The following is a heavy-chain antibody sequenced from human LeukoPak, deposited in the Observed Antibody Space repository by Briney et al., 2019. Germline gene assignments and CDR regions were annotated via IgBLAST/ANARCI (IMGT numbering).Heavy chain of an antibody. J-gene: IGHJ4*02. CDR1: GGSISSYY. CDR2: IYYSGST. D-gene: IGHD3-3*01. V-gene: IGHV4-59*01. CDR3: ARGRITIFGVVINDY. Sequence: SETLSLTCTVSGGSISSYYWSWIRQPPGKGLVWIGYIYYSGSTNYNPSLKSRVTISVDTSKNQFSLKLSSVTAADTAVYYCARGRITIFGVVINDYWGQGTLVTVSS.